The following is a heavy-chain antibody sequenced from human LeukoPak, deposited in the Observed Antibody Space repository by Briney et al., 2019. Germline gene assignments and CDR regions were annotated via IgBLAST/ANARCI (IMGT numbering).Heavy chain of an antibody. Sequence: ASVKVSCKASGYTFTSYYMHWVRQAPGQGLEWMGIINPSGGSTSYAQKFQGRVTMTRDMSTSTVYMELSSLRSDDTAVYYCARESPTYYYDGSGYYPGVWGQGTLVTVSS. D-gene: IGHD3-22*01. CDR1: GYTFTSYY. CDR2: INPSGGST. CDR3: ARESPTYYYDGSGYYPGV. J-gene: IGHJ4*02. V-gene: IGHV1-46*01.